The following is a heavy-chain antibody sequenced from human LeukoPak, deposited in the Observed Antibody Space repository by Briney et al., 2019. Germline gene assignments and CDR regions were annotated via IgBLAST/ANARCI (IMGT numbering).Heavy chain of an antibody. CDR1: GFTFSSYE. Sequence: PGGSLRLSCAASGFTFSSYEMNWVRQAPGKGLEWVSYISSSGSTIYYADCVKGRFTISRDNAKNSLYLQMNSLRAEDTAVYYCARSPRGYSFYFDYWGQGTLVTVSS. CDR3: ARSPRGYSFYFDY. CDR2: ISSSGSTI. D-gene: IGHD3-22*01. V-gene: IGHV3-48*03. J-gene: IGHJ4*02.